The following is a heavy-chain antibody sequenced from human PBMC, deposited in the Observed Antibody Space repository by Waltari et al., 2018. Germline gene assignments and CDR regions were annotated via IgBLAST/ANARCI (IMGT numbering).Heavy chain of an antibody. CDR3: ARSPTGTGYLYYFDY. D-gene: IGHD2-8*02. V-gene: IGHV3-66*01. CDR2: MNSAGTT. CDR1: GFTVRSNY. Sequence: EVLLVESGGGLVQPGGSLRLSCAASGFTVRSNYMSWVRQAPGTGLVWGAVMNSAGTTSSADSVKGRVTITRDNSRNSMYLQMDTLRAGDAAVYYCARSPTGTGYLYYFDYWGQGTLVTVSS. J-gene: IGHJ4*02.